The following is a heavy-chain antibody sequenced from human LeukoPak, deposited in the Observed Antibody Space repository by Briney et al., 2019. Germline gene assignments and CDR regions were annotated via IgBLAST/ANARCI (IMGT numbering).Heavy chain of an antibody. CDR2: ISGSGGST. Sequence: PGGSLRLSCAASGFTVSSNYMSWVRQAPGKGLEWVSAISGSGGSTYYADSVKGRFTISRDNSKNTLYLQMNSLRAEDTAVYYCAKNYLTIFGVVMGDNWFDPWGQGTLVTVSS. CDR1: GFTVSSNY. V-gene: IGHV3-23*01. CDR3: AKNYLTIFGVVMGDNWFDP. D-gene: IGHD3-3*01. J-gene: IGHJ5*02.